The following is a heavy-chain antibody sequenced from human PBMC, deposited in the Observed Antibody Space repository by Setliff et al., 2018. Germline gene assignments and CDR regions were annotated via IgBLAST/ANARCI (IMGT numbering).Heavy chain of an antibody. Sequence: KASETLSLTCTVSGVSIGDTYYYWAWIRQPPGKGLEWVGSVSFSGSAYFSPSLNSRVSVSVDTPTNQFSLKVFSVTAADTAVYYCRFWSSYYKNDYWAQGTLVTVSS. CDR3: RFWSSYYKNDY. J-gene: IGHJ4*02. CDR1: GVSIGDTYYY. V-gene: IGHV4-39*07. D-gene: IGHD3-3*01. CDR2: VSFSGSA.